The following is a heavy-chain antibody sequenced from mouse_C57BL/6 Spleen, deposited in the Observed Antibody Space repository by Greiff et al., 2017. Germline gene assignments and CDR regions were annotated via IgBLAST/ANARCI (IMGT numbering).Heavy chain of an antibody. V-gene: IGHV1-7*01. CDR3: ARTDYYGSSEGFAY. Sequence: QVQLQQSGAELAKPGASVKLSCKASGYTFTSYWMHWVKQRPGQGLEWIGYINPSSGYNKYNQKFKDKATLTADKYSSTAYMQLSRLTYEDSAVYYCARTDYYGSSEGFAYWGQGTLVTVSA. CDR2: INPSSGYN. CDR1: GYTFTSYW. D-gene: IGHD1-1*01. J-gene: IGHJ3*01.